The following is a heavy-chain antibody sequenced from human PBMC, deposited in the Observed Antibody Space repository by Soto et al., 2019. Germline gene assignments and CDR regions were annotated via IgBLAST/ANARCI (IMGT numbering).Heavy chain of an antibody. J-gene: IGHJ4*02. CDR1: GFTFSSHA. CDR2: ISGSGGGT. Sequence: HPGGSLRLSCVASGFTFSSHALSWVRQAPGKGLEWVSAISGSGGGTYYADSVKGRFTISRDNSKNTLYLQMNSLRAEDTAVYYCAKVVDFDYWGQGTLVTVSS. CDR3: AKVVDFDY. D-gene: IGHD2-21*01. V-gene: IGHV3-23*01.